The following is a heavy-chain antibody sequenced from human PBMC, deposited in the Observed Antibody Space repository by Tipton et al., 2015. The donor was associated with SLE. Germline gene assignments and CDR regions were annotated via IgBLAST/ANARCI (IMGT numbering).Heavy chain of an antibody. CDR3: ARDRGSGSPQDY. D-gene: IGHD3-10*01. CDR1: GFTFSSYS. J-gene: IGHJ4*02. Sequence: QLVQSGGGLVKPGGSLRLSCAASGFTFSSYSMNRVRQAPGKGLEWVSSISSSSSYIYYADSVKGRFTISRDNAKNSLYLQMNSLRAEDTAVYYCARDRGSGSPQDYWGQGTLVTVSS. CDR2: ISSSSSYI. V-gene: IGHV3-21*03.